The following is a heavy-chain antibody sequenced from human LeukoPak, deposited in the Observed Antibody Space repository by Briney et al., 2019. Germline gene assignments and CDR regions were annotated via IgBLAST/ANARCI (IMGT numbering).Heavy chain of an antibody. CDR1: GFTFSSYW. Sequence: GGSLRLSCAASGFTFSSYWMSWVRQAPGKGLEWVANIKQDGSEKYYVDSVKGRFTISRDNAKNSLYLQMNSLRAEDTAVYYCARLLAGYCSSTSCYGPPRPNWFDPWGQGTLVTVSS. CDR3: ARLLAGYCSSTSCYGPPRPNWFDP. V-gene: IGHV3-7*01. J-gene: IGHJ5*02. D-gene: IGHD2-2*01. CDR2: IKQDGSEK.